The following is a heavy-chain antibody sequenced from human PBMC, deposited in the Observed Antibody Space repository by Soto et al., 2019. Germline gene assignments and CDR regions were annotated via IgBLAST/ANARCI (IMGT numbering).Heavy chain of an antibody. CDR1: GYTFPNYW. CDR2: IYPGDSDT. Sequence: PGESLKIACKGAGYTFPNYWIGWVRQMPGKGLEWMGTIYPGDSDTRYSRSFQGQVTISADKSRSTAYLQLSSLKASGTATYYWSRHGRSIVYLISVYYAMDVWGQGTTVTVSS. CDR3: SRHGRSIVYLISVYYAMDV. V-gene: IGHV5-51*01. D-gene: IGHD2-15*01. J-gene: IGHJ6*02.